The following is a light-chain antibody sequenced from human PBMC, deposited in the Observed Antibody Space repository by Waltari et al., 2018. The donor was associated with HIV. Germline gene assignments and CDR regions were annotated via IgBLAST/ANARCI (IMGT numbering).Light chain of an antibody. J-gene: IGLJ3*02. V-gene: IGLV1-40*01. CDR2: VST. CDR3: QSYDSSLSGWV. CDR1: SSNIGAGFD. Sequence: QSVLTQPPSVSGAPGQGVTISCTGGSSNIGAGFDVHWYQQFPGTAPKLLISVSTKRQSGVPDRFSGSKSGTSASLAIVGLQAEDEADYYCQSYDSSLSGWVFGGGTKLTVL.